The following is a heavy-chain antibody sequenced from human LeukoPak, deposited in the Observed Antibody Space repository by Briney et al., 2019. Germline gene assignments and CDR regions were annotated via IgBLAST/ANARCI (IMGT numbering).Heavy chain of an antibody. CDR1: GGSISSHY. CDR3: AGTTVTKIRPHYYYGMDV. CDR2: IYYTGST. J-gene: IGHJ6*02. D-gene: IGHD4-17*01. Sequence: SETLSLTCNVSGGSISSHYWSWIRQPPGKGLEWIGYIYYTGSTNYSPSLKSRVTISLDTSKNQFSLKLSSVTAADTAVYYCAGTTVTKIRPHYYYGMDVWGQGTTVTVSS. V-gene: IGHV4-59*11.